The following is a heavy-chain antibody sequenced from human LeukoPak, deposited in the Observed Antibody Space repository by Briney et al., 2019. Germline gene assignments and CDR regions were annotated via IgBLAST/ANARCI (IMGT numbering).Heavy chain of an antibody. Sequence: PKTLSLTCAVYGGSFSGYYWSWIRQPPGKGLEWIGEINHSGSTNYNPSLKSRVTISVDTSKNQFSLKLSSVTAADTAVYYCARTWSRGYYRRSGFDPWGQGTLVTVSS. CDR2: INHSGST. D-gene: IGHD3-16*02. CDR1: GGSFSGYY. J-gene: IGHJ5*02. V-gene: IGHV4-34*01. CDR3: ARTWSRGYYRRSGFDP.